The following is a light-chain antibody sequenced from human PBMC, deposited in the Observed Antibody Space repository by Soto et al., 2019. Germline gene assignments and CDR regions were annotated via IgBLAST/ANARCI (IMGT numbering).Light chain of an antibody. V-gene: IGKV3-15*01. CDR1: QSVSSN. CDR3: QQYKNRPPYT. CDR2: GAS. Sequence: EIVMTQSPATLSVSPGERATLSCRASQSVSSNLAWYQQKPGQAPRLLIYGASTRATGIPARFSGSGSGTEFTLTISTLQSEDFAVYYCQQYKNRPPYTFGQGTKVDIK. J-gene: IGKJ2*01.